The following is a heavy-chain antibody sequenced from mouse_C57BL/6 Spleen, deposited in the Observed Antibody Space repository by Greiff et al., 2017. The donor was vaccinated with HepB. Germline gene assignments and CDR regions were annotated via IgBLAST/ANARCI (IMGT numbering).Heavy chain of an antibody. J-gene: IGHJ4*01. CDR2: ISSGGDYI. Sequence: EVKLMESGEGLVKPGGSLKLSCAASGFTFSSYAMSWVRQTPEKRLEWVAYISSGGDYIYYADTVKGRFTISRDNARNTLYLQMSSLKSEDTAMYYCTRDRGDYYAMDYWGQGTSVTVSS. V-gene: IGHV5-9-1*02. CDR1: GFTFSSYA. CDR3: TRDRGDYYAMDY.